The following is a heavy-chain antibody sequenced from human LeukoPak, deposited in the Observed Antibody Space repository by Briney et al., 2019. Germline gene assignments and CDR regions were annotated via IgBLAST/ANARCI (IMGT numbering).Heavy chain of an antibody. Sequence: PGGSLRLSRAASGFTFSSYAMHWVRQAPGKGLEWVAVISYDGSNKYYADSVKGRFTISRDNAKNSLYLQMNSLRAEDTAVYYCARAKIEGYSPRDAFDIWGQGTMVTVSS. J-gene: IGHJ3*02. V-gene: IGHV3-30-3*01. CDR1: GFTFSSYA. CDR2: ISYDGSNK. D-gene: IGHD5-18*01. CDR3: ARAKIEGYSPRDAFDI.